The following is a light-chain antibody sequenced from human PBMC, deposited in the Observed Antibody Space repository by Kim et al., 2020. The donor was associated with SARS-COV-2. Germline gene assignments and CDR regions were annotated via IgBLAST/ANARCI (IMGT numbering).Light chain of an antibody. J-gene: IGLJ3*02. CDR2: YKSDSDK. CDR1: SGINVGTYR. Sequence: QPVLTQPSSLSVSPGASASLTCTLRSGINVGTYRIYWYQQKPGSPPQYLLRYKSDSDKQQGSGVPSRFSGSKDASANAGILLISGLQSEDEADYYCMIWHSSAWVFGGGTQLTVL. CDR3: MIWHSSAWV. V-gene: IGLV5-45*03.